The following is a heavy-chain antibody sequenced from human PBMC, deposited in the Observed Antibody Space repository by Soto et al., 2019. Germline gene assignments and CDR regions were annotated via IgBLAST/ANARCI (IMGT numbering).Heavy chain of an antibody. CDR2: FDPEDGET. Sequence: QVPLVQSGAEVKEPGASVQVSCKVSGYTLTELSIHWVRQAPGKGLEWMGGFDPEDGETLYAQKFQGSVTMTEDTSTDTAYMDLSSLSSEDTAVYYCATVYTAAWSTHNYYYMDVWGKGTTVTVSS. CDR3: ATVYTAAWSTHNYYYMDV. V-gene: IGHV1-24*01. J-gene: IGHJ6*03. D-gene: IGHD3-16*01. CDR1: GYTLTELS.